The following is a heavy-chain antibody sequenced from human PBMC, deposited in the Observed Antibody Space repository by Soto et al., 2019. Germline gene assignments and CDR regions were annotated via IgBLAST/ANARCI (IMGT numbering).Heavy chain of an antibody. CDR2: IWYDGSNK. J-gene: IGHJ4*02. CDR1: GFTFSSYG. Sequence: GGSLRLSCAASGFTFSSYGMHWVRQAPGKGLEWVAVIWYDGSNKYYADSVKGRFTISRDNSKNTLYLQMNSLRAEDTAVYYCAREQVYGSGRPGPFDYWGQGTLVTVSS. D-gene: IGHD3-10*01. V-gene: IGHV3-33*01. CDR3: AREQVYGSGRPGPFDY.